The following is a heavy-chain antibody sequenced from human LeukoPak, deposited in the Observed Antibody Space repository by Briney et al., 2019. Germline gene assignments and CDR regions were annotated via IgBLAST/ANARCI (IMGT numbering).Heavy chain of an antibody. CDR2: ISAYNGNT. CDR1: GYTFTGYY. Sequence: ASVKVSCKASGYTFTGYYMHWVRQAPGQGLEWMGWISAYNGNTNYAQKLQGRVTMTTDTSTSTAYMELRSLRSDDTAVYYCARVGLAARTDYWGQGTLVTVSS. V-gene: IGHV1-18*04. CDR3: ARVGLAARTDY. J-gene: IGHJ4*02. D-gene: IGHD6-6*01.